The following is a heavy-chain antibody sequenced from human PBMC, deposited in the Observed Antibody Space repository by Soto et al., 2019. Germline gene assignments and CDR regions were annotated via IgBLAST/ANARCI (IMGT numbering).Heavy chain of an antibody. Sequence: TSETLSLTCTVSGGSISSYYWSWIRQPPGKGLEWIGYIYYSGSTNYNPSLKSRVTISIDRSKNQFSLKLSSVTAADTAVYYCARYRIAVAGRYFDYWGQGTLVTVSS. CDR1: GGSISSYY. CDR3: ARYRIAVAGRYFDY. V-gene: IGHV4-59*12. CDR2: IYYSGST. D-gene: IGHD6-19*01. J-gene: IGHJ4*02.